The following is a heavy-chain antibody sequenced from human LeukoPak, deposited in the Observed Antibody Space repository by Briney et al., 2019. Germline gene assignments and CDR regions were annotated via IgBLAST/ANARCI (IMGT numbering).Heavy chain of an antibody. J-gene: IGHJ1*01. CDR2: INHSGST. D-gene: IGHD3-22*01. CDR3: ARGQSTMIVVAREYFQH. V-gene: IGHV4-34*01. CDR1: GGSFSGYY. Sequence: ASETLSLTCAVYGGSFSGYYWSWIRQPPGKGLEWIGEINHSGSTNYNPSLKSRVTISVDTSKNQFSLKLSSVTAADTAVYYCARGQSTMIVVAREYFQHWGQGTLVTVSS.